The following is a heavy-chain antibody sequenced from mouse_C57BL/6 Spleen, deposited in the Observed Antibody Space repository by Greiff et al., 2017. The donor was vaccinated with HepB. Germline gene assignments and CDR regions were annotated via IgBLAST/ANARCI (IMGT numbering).Heavy chain of an antibody. D-gene: IGHD1-1*01. CDR1: GFTFSDYY. J-gene: IGHJ1*03. CDR2: INYDGSST. V-gene: IGHV5-16*01. Sequence: EVMLVESEGGLVQPGSSMKLSCTASGFTFSDYYMAWVRQVPEKGLEWVANINYDGSSTYYMDSLKSRFIISRDNAKNILYLQMSSLKSEDTATYYCARDYYGSRYFDVWGTGTTVTVSS. CDR3: ARDYYGSRYFDV.